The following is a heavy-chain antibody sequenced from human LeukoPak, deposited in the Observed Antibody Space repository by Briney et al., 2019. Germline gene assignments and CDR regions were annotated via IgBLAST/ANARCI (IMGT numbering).Heavy chain of an antibody. CDR1: GGSISSSGYF. V-gene: IGHV4-39*07. CDR2: ISYGGGT. D-gene: IGHD3-3*01. J-gene: IGHJ4*02. CDR3: AREIFGARAFEY. Sequence: SETLSLTCAVSGGSISSSGYFWGWIRQSPGKGLEWIGSISYGGGTYYNPSLKSRVTISLDTSKNQFSLRLTSVTAADTAVYYCAREIFGARAFEYWGQGILVTVSS.